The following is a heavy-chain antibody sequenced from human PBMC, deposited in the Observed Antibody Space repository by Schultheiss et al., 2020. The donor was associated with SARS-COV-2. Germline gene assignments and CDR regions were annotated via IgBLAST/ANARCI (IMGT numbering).Heavy chain of an antibody. V-gene: IGHV4-59*08. CDR3: ARVFGVTGTDY. J-gene: IGHJ4*02. D-gene: IGHD1-20*01. CDR1: GGSISSYY. Sequence: SQTLSLTCTVSGGSISSYYWSWIRQPPGKGLEWIGYIYYSGSTNYNPSLKSRVTISLDTSKNQFSLKLRSVTAADTAVYYCARVFGVTGTDYWGQGTLVTVSS. CDR2: IYYSGST.